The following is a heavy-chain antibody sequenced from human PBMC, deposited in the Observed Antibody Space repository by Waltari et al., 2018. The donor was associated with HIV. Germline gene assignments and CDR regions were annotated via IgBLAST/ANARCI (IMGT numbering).Heavy chain of an antibody. CDR1: GYTFTNYG. J-gene: IGHJ4*02. CDR2: ISIKRRNT. CDR3: ARDDRFPAYGSGTGVSFDH. D-gene: IGHD3-10*01. Sequence: IQLVQSGAEVKKPGATVKVSCKASGYTFTNYGVSWVRQAPGQGLEWMGWISIKRRNTNYAQKFQGRVTITADTSTDTSYLEVTNLRSDDTAVYFCARDDRFPAYGSGTGVSFDHWGQGTLLNVSS. V-gene: IGHV1-18*01.